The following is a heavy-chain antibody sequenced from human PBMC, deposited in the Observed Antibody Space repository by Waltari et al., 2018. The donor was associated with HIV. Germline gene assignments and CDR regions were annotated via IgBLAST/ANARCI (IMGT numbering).Heavy chain of an antibody. D-gene: IGHD3-3*01. CDR2: INHSGST. CDR3: ARPPRLTFWKNKNYYFDY. J-gene: IGHJ4*02. V-gene: IGHV4-34*01. Sequence: QVQLQQWGAGLLKPSETLSLTCAVYGGSFSGYYWSWIRQPPGKGLEWIGEINHSGSTNYNPSLKSRVTISVDTSKNQFSLKLSSVTAADTAVYYCARPPRLTFWKNKNYYFDYWGQGTLVTVSS. CDR1: GGSFSGYY.